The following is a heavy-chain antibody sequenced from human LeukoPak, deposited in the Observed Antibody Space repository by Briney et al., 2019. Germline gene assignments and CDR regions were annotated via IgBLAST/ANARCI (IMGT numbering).Heavy chain of an antibody. D-gene: IGHD3-10*01. J-gene: IGHJ5*02. CDR3: ARGYYGSGSYTT. CDR2: INHSGST. CDR1: SGSFSGYY. V-gene: IGHV4-34*01. Sequence: SETLSLTCAVCSGSFSGYYWSWIRQPPGKGLEWIGEINHSGSTNYNPSLKSRVTISVDTSKNQFSLKLSSVTAADTAVYYCARGYYGSGSYTTWGQGTLVTVSS.